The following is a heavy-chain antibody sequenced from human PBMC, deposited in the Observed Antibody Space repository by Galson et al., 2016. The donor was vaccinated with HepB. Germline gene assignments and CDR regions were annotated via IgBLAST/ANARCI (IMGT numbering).Heavy chain of an antibody. Sequence: SVKVSCKASGYTFNDYNIHWVRQAPGQGLEWMGWINPKSGDTNYAHKFLGRITMTRDTSISTAYMALNRLNYDETAVYFCAREDKWELSFDYWGQGILVTVSS. CDR3: AREDKWELSFDY. J-gene: IGHJ4*02. CDR1: GYTFNDYN. CDR2: INPKSGDT. D-gene: IGHD1-26*01. V-gene: IGHV1-2*07.